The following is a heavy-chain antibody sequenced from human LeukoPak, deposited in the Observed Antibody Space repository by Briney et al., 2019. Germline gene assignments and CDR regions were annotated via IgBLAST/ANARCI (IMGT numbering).Heavy chain of an antibody. CDR3: ARDQRITGRPDIDY. Sequence: GGSLRLSCAASGFTFRNHWMHWVRQTPGKGLVWVSRISSDGSSTTYADSVKGRFTISRDNAKNTLYLQMNNLRAEDTAMYYCARDQRITGRPDIDYWGQGTLVIVSA. D-gene: IGHD6-6*01. CDR1: GFTFRNHW. J-gene: IGHJ4*02. CDR2: ISSDGSST. V-gene: IGHV3-74*03.